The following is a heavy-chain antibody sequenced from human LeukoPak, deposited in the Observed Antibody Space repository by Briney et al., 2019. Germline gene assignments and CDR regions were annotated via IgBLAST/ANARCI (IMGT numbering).Heavy chain of an antibody. J-gene: IGHJ6*02. CDR3: ARDRANYYYYGMDV. V-gene: IGHV3-30*02. CDR1: GFTFSSYG. D-gene: IGHD3-10*01. CDR2: IRYDGSNK. Sequence: GGSLRLSCAASGFTFSSYGMHWVRQAPGKGLEWVAFIRYDGSNKYYADSVKGRFTISRDNSKNTLYLQLNSLRAEDTAVYYCARDRANYYYYGMDVWGQGTTVTVSS.